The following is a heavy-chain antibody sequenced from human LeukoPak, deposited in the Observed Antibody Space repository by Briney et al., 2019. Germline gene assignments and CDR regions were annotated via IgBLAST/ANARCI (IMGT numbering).Heavy chain of an antibody. CDR3: ARGRVPLYYYYGMDV. J-gene: IGHJ6*02. CDR1: GYTFTGYY. Sequence: ASVKVSCKASGYTFTGYYMHWVRQAPGQGLEWMGWINPNSGGTNYAQKFQGRVTMTRDTSTSTAYMELSRLRSDDTAVYYCARGRVPLYYYYGMDVWGQGTTVTVSS. CDR2: INPNSGGT. V-gene: IGHV1-2*02.